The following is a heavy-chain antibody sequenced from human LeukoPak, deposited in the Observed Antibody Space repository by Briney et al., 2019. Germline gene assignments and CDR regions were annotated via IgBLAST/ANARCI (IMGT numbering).Heavy chain of an antibody. Sequence: PGGSLRLSCAASGFTFSSFAIHWVRQAPGKGLEWVAFISYDGSNKYYADSVKGRFTISRDNSKNTLYLQMNTLRPEDTAVYYCARNWGSDYWGQGTLVTVSS. CDR2: ISYDGSNK. D-gene: IGHD7-27*01. CDR3: ARNWGSDY. CDR1: GFTFSSFA. J-gene: IGHJ4*02. V-gene: IGHV3-30*04.